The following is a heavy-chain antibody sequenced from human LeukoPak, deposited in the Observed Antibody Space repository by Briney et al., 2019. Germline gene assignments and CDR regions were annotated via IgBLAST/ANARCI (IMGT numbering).Heavy chain of an antibody. J-gene: IGHJ4*02. Sequence: GGSLRLSCAASGFTVGDSYMSWVRQAPGKGLEWVSIIYIGGTIYYADSVKGRFTISRDNSMNTVYLEMNSLRAEDTAVYYCARDGEDHYYDYWGQGTLVTVST. CDR2: IYIGGTI. D-gene: IGHD7-27*01. CDR1: GFTVGDSY. CDR3: ARDGEDHYYDY. V-gene: IGHV3-66*01.